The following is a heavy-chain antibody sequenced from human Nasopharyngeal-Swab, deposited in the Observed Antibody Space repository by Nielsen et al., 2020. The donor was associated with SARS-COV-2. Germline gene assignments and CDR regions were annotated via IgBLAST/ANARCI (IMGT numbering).Heavy chain of an antibody. J-gene: IGHJ4*02. CDR2: IRGSSSTI. CDR1: GFTFSKYS. CDR3: AGSYYDSSGFYRSDH. D-gene: IGHD3-22*01. V-gene: IGHV3-48*04. Sequence: GESLKISCAASGFTFSKYSMNWVRQAPGQGLEWVAYIRGSSSTIYYADSVKGRFTISRDNAKNSLFLQMNSLRAEDTAVYYCAGSYYDSSGFYRSDHWGQGTLVTVSS.